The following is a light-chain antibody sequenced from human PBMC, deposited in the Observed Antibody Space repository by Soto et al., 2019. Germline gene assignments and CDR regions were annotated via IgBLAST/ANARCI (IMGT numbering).Light chain of an antibody. J-gene: IGKJ1*01. CDR2: AAS. CDR1: QTVTTY. V-gene: IGKV1-39*01. CDR3: QQSYSRT. Sequence: DIQMTQSPSSLSASVGDRVTITCRASQTVTTYLNWYQQKPGKAPKVLIFAASRLQSGVPSRFSGSGSGTDFTLTISRLQPEDFATYYGQQSYSRTVGQGTKVEI.